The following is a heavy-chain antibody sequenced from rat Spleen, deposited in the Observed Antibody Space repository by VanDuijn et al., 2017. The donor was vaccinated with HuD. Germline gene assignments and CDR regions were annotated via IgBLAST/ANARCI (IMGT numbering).Heavy chain of an antibody. Sequence: QVQLKESGPGLVQPSQTLSLTCTVSGFSISSYGVIWVRQPPGKGLEWMGVIWGDGNSNYNSVLKSRLSISRDTSKSQVYLKMNSLQSDDTVTYFCARSYGGYTSNWFPYWGQGTLVTVSS. CDR2: IWGDGNS. J-gene: IGHJ3*01. CDR1: GFSISSYG. D-gene: IGHD1-11*01. CDR3: ARSYGGYTSNWFPY. V-gene: IGHV2-13*01.